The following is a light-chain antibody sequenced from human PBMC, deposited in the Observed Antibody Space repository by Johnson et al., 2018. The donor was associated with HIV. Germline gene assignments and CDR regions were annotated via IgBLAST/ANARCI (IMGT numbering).Light chain of an antibody. J-gene: IGLJ1*01. Sequence: QSVLTQPPSVSAAPGQKVTISCSGSSCDIGNNYVSCHQQFPGTAPKLLIYDNNKRSSGIPDRISGSKSCTSATLGITGLHTGDEADYDCGTWDTRLSAGHVFGTGTKVTAL. CDR3: GTWDTRLSAGHV. CDR2: DNN. CDR1: SCDIGNNY. V-gene: IGLV1-51*01.